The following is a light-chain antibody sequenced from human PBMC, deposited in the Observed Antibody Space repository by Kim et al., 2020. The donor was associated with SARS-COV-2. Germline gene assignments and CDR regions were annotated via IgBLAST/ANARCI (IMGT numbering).Light chain of an antibody. CDR3: HYYGTSFLT. CDR1: QSIISTY. J-gene: IGKJ4*01. CDR2: GAS. Sequence: APGEGATLFGWTNQSIISTYLAWFQQKPGQAPRLLMYGASYRATDIPDRFSGSASGTVFTLTISRLEPEDSAVYYCHYYGTSFLTFGGGTKVDIK. V-gene: IGKV3-20*01.